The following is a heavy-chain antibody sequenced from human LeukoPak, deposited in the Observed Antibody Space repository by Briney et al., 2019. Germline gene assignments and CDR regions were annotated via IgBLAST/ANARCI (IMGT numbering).Heavy chain of an antibody. CDR2: ITGNNGDR. CDR3: ARPMVVPAANYYGMDV. J-gene: IGHJ6*02. V-gene: IGHV1-18*01. CDR1: GYSFTSYG. Sequence: ASVKVSCKASGYSFTSYGISWVRQAPGQGLEWMGWITGNNGDRHYVEKFRGRVTMTTDTATSTAYMELRSLGSDDTAVYYCARPMVVPAANYYGMDVWGQGTTVTVSS. D-gene: IGHD2-2*01.